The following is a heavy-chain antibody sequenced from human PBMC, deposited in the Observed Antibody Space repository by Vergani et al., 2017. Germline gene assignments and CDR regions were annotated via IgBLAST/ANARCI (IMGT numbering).Heavy chain of an antibody. D-gene: IGHD3-10*01. CDR2: IWYDGSNK. Sequence: VQLVESGGGVVQPGRSLRLSCAASGFTFSSYGMHWVRQAPGKGLGWVAVIWYDGSNKYYADSVKGRFTISRDNSKNTLYLQMNSLRAEDTAVYYCARGPNYYGSGYYYYMDVWGKGTTVTVSS. J-gene: IGHJ6*03. CDR1: GFTFSSYG. CDR3: ARGPNYYGSGYYYYMDV. V-gene: IGHV3-33*01.